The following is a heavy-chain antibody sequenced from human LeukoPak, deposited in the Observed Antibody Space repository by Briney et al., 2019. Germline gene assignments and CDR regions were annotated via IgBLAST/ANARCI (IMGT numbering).Heavy chain of an antibody. V-gene: IGHV3-74*01. J-gene: IGHJ1*01. CDR2: INSDGSST. CDR1: GFTFSSYW. D-gene: IGHD6-19*01. CDR3: ARDPQWLVLHPYFQH. Sequence: PGGSLRLSCAASGFTFSSYWMHWVRQAPGKGLVWVSRINSDGSSTSYADSVKGRFTISRDNAKNTLYLQMNSLRAEDTAVYYCARDPQWLVLHPYFQHWGQGTLVTVSS.